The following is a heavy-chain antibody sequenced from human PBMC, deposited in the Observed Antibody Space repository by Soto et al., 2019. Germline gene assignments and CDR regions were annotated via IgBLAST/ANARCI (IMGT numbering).Heavy chain of an antibody. CDR3: ARESRDFFLWFEP. V-gene: IGHV1-3*01. CDR1: GYIFSKYA. J-gene: IGHJ5*02. Sequence: QVQLVQSGGEVKKPGASVKVSCKASGYIFSKYAIHWVRQGPGHKLEWMGWLNVGTGNTKYSQKFQGRVTITRDTSATTAYMELHSLTSEDTAVYYCARESRDFFLWFEPWGQGTLVTVSS. CDR2: LNVGTGNT.